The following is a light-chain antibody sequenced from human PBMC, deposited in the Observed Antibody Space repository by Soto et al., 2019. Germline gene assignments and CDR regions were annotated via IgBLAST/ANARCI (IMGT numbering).Light chain of an antibody. CDR3: SSYTSSSNVV. CDR1: SSDVGGYNY. J-gene: IGLJ2*01. Sequence: QSVLTQPASVSGSXGQSITISCTGTSSDVGGYNYVSWYQQHPGKAPKLMIYEVSNRPSGVSNRFSGSKSGNTASLTISGLQAEDEADYYCSSYTSSSNVVFGGGTKVTVL. CDR2: EVS. V-gene: IGLV2-14*01.